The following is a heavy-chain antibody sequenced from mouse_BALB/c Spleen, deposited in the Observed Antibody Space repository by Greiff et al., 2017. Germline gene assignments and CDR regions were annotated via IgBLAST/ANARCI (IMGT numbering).Heavy chain of an antibody. J-gene: IGHJ4*01. Sequence: DVMLVESGGDLVKPGGSLKLSCAASGFTFSSYGMSWVRQTPDKRLEWVATISSGGGSTYYPDTVKGRFTISRDNAKNTLYLQMSSLKSEDTAMYYCARRQYGNYNYAMDYWGQGTSVTVSS. V-gene: IGHV5-6*02. CDR3: ARRQYGNYNYAMDY. CDR2: ISSGGGST. CDR1: GFTFSSYG. D-gene: IGHD2-10*02.